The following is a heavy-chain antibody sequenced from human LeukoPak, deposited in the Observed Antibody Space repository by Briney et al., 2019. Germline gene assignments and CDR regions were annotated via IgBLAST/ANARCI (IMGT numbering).Heavy chain of an antibody. CDR1: GFTISRYS. D-gene: IGHD3-22*01. Sequence: SGGSLRLSCAASGFTISRYSMNWVRQAPGKGLEWVSYISSSTGTLYYADSVKGRFTISRDNAKNSLYLQMNRLRDEDTAVYYCARYYYDSSGSGEFDYWGQGTLVTVSS. J-gene: IGHJ4*02. CDR3: ARYYYDSSGSGEFDY. V-gene: IGHV3-48*02. CDR2: ISSSTGTL.